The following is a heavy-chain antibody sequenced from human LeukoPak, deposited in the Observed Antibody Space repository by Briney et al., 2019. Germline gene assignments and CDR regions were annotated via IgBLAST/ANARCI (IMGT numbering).Heavy chain of an antibody. CDR3: ARGGRDYFDY. CDR1: GFTFSSYW. CDR2: IKQDGSEK. Sequence: GGSLRLSCAAYGFTFSSYWMSWVRQAPGKGLKWVANIKQDGSEKYYVDSVKGRFTISRDNAKNSLYLQMNSLRAEDTAVYYCARGGRDYFDYWGQGTLVTVSS. V-gene: IGHV3-7*01. D-gene: IGHD1-1*01. J-gene: IGHJ4*02.